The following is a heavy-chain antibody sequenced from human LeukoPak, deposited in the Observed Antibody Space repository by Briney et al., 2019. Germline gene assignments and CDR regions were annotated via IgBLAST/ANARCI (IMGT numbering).Heavy chain of an antibody. J-gene: IGHJ6*02. V-gene: IGHV3-7*01. CDR3: ARDHYYDSSGYSHYYYGMDV. CDR1: GFTFSSYW. D-gene: IGHD3-22*01. Sequence: PGGSLRLSCAASGFTFSSYWMSWVRQAPGKGLEWVANIKQDGSEKYYVDSVKGRFTISRDNAKNSLYLQMNSLRAEDTAVYYCARDHYYDSSGYSHYYYGMDVWGQGTTVTVSS. CDR2: IKQDGSEK.